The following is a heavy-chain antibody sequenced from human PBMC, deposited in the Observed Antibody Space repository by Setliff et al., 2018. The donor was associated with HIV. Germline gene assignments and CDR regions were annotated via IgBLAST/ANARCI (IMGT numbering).Heavy chain of an antibody. CDR2: ISPYNDYT. Sequence: ASVKVSCKTSGYTFIKYGITWVRQAPGQGLEWMGWISPYNDYTNYEQNLQGRVRMTTDTSTRTAYMDLRSLRSNDTAVYYCARGRYYSGSGMSYHYYGLGVWGQETTVVVAS. V-gene: IGHV1-18*04. CDR1: GYTFIKYG. D-gene: IGHD3-10*01. CDR3: ARGRYYSGSGMSYHYYGLGV. J-gene: IGHJ6*02.